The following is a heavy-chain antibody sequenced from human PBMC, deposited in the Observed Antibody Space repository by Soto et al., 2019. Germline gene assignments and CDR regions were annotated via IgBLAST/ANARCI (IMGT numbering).Heavy chain of an antibody. CDR3: ARQWSGSHYYYYYGMDV. Sequence: LGESLKISCKGSGYSFTSYWIGWVRQMPGKGLEWMGIIYPGDSDTRYSPSFQGQVTISADKSISTAYLQWSSLRASDTAMYYCARQWSGSHYYYYYGMDVWGQGTTVTVSS. J-gene: IGHJ6*02. D-gene: IGHD3-3*01. CDR1: GYSFTSYW. CDR2: IYPGDSDT. V-gene: IGHV5-51*01.